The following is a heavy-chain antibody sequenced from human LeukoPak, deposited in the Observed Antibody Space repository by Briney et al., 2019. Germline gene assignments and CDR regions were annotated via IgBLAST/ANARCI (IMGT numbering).Heavy chain of an antibody. V-gene: IGHV3-7*03. D-gene: IGHD4-23*01. Sequence: QPGGSLRLSCVASGFTFSNYWMSWVRQAPGKGLEWVANIKQDGSEKYYVDSVKGRFTISRDNAKKSLYLQMNSLRAEDTALYYCVRGSTVVSRGYFYYYMDVWGKGTTVTVSS. CDR3: VRGSTVVSRGYFYYYMDV. CDR2: IKQDGSEK. J-gene: IGHJ6*03. CDR1: GFTFSNYW.